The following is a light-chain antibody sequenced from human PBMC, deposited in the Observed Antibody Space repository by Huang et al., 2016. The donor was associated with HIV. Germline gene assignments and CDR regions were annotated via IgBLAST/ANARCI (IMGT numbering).Light chain of an antibody. J-gene: IGKJ2*01. CDR3: MQGTHWPL. V-gene: IGKV2-30*02. Sequence: DVVMTQSPLSLPVTLGQPASISCRSSQSLVHSDGNTYLNWFQQRPGQSPRRLIYKVSKRDAGGPDRFSGSGSGTDFTLKISRVEAEDVGVYYCMQGTHWPLFGQGTKLEIK. CDR2: KVS. CDR1: QSLVHSDGNTY.